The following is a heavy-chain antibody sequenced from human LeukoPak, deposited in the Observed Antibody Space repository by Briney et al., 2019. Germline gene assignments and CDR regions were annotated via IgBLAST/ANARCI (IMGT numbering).Heavy chain of an antibody. D-gene: IGHD6-19*01. CDR3: AAGYTSGLSAY. V-gene: IGHV3-11*01. J-gene: IGHJ4*02. CDR2: ISSTSTTI. Sequence: PGGSLRLSCAASGFTFSDYFMGWIRQAPETGLEWVSYISSTSTTIYYADSVKGRFTISRDNAKNSVFLQMNSLRADDTAVYYCAAGYTSGLSAYWGQGTLVTVSS. CDR1: GFTFSDYF.